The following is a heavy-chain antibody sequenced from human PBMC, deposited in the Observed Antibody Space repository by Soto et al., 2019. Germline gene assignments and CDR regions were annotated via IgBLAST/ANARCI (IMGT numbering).Heavy chain of an antibody. CDR3: ARSKPDDYFWNDLTSLDSFDV. CDR1: GYTFNDYY. J-gene: IGHJ3*01. V-gene: IGHV1-2*02. Sequence: ASVKVPYQASGYTFNDYYMHWVRQAPGHGLEWLGWINPHRGGTNYAQQFHGSVTMTRDTSISTDRMELSRLRSDDTAVYYWARSKPDDYFWNDLTSLDSFDVWGQGTMVTVSS. CDR2: INPHRGGT. D-gene: IGHD1-1*01.